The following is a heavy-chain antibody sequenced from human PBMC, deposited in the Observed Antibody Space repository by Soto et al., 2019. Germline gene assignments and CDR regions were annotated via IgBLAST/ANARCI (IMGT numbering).Heavy chain of an antibody. CDR3: ARVAV. V-gene: IGHV3-7*05. J-gene: IGHJ6*02. CDR1: GFTFSGYW. Sequence: EVQLVESGGGLVQPGGSLRLSCAASGFTFSGYWLSWVRQAPGKGLEWVANIKQDGSEQFYVDSVKGRFTISRDNAKNTLYLRKNLLRAEDTAVYYCARVAVWGQGTTVTVSS. CDR2: IKQDGSEQ.